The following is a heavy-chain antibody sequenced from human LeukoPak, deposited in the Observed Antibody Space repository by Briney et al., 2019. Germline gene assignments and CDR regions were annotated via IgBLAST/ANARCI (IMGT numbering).Heavy chain of an antibody. CDR1: GYSISSGYY. CDR3: AREGRKQQWLVPTYYFDY. Sequence: SETLSLTCTVSGYSISSGYYWGWIRQPPGKGLEWIGSIYHSGSTYYNPSLKSRVTISVDTSKNQFSLKLSSVTAADTAVYYCAREGRKQQWLVPTYYFDYWGQGTLVTVSS. CDR2: IYHSGST. D-gene: IGHD6-19*01. J-gene: IGHJ4*02. V-gene: IGHV4-38-2*02.